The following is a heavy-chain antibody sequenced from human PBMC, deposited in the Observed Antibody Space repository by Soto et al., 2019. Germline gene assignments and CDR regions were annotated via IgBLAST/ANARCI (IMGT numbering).Heavy chain of an antibody. Sequence: QVQLVESGGGVVQPGRSLRLSCAASGFTFSSYGMHWVRQAPGKGLEWVAVIWYDGSNKYYADSVKGRFTISRDNSKNTLYLQMNSLRAEDTAVYYCARFSCDYGDYYHYGMGVWGQGTTVTVSS. D-gene: IGHD4-17*01. CDR2: IWYDGSNK. CDR3: ARFSCDYGDYYHYGMGV. CDR1: GFTFSSYG. J-gene: IGHJ6*02. V-gene: IGHV3-33*01.